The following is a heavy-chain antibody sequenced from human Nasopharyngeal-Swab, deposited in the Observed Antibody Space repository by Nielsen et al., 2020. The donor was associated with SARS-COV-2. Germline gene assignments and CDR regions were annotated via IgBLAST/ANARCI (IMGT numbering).Heavy chain of an antibody. CDR1: GFTFSSYA. CDR3: ARYCGGDCYSLNYYYGMDV. CDR2: ISGSGGST. V-gene: IGHV3-23*01. D-gene: IGHD2-21*02. J-gene: IGHJ6*02. Sequence: GESLKISCAASGFTFSSYAMSWVRQAPGKGLEWVSAISGSGGSTYYADSVKGRFTISRDNSKNTLYLQMNSLRAEDTAVYYCARYCGGDCYSLNYYYGMDVWGQGTTVTVSS.